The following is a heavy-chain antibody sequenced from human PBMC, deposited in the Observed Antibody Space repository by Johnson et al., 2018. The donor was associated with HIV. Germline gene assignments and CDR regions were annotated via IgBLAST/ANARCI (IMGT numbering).Heavy chain of an antibody. D-gene: IGHD6-19*01. CDR2: ISWNSGSI. Sequence: VQLVESGGGLVQPGRSLRLSCAASGFTFDDYAMHWVRQAPGKGLEWVSGISWNSGSIGYADSVKGRFTISRDNAKNSLYLQMNSLRDEDTALYHCAKTYSSGWYDAFDIWGQGTMVTVSS. CDR1: GFTFDDYA. CDR3: AKTYSSGWYDAFDI. J-gene: IGHJ3*02. V-gene: IGHV3-9*01.